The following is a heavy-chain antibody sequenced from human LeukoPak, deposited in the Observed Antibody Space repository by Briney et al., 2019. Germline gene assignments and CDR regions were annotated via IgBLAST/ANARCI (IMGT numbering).Heavy chain of an antibody. D-gene: IGHD2-2*01. V-gene: IGHV1-46*01. CDR2: IDPSGGTT. CDR3: ARETVVPAVMRGIFDP. CDR1: GYTFTTYY. Sequence: ASVKVSCKASGYTFTTYYMHWVRQAPGQGLEWMGIIDPSGGTTNYAQKFQGRVTMTRDTSTSTVYMELNSLRSEDTAVYYCARETVVPAVMRGIFDPWGQGTLVTVSS. J-gene: IGHJ5*02.